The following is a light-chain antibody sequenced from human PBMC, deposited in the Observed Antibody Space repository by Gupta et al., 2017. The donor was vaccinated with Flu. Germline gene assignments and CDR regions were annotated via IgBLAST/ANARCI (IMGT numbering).Light chain of an antibody. V-gene: IGLV2-14*01. CDR2: EVT. CDR1: SSDVGGYNY. CDR3: ASYTTTSTWL. Sequence: QSTLTQPASVSGSPGLSISISCTGTSSDVGGYNYVSWYQQHPGKAPKLMIYEVTDRPSGISNRFSGSKSGNTASLTISGLQAEDEANYFCASYTTTSTWLFGGGTKLTVL. J-gene: IGLJ3*02.